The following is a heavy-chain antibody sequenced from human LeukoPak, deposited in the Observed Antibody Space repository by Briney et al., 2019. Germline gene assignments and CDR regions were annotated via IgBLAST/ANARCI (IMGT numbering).Heavy chain of an antibody. D-gene: IGHD4/OR15-4a*01. Sequence: GGSLRLSCAASGFTFDDYAMSWVRQAPGKGLEWVSAISGSGGSTYYADSVKGRFTISRDNSKNTLYLQMNSLRAEDTAVYYCAKDHYGASFRRPFYWGQGTLVTVSS. CDR1: GFTFDDYA. V-gene: IGHV3-23*01. J-gene: IGHJ4*02. CDR2: ISGSGGST. CDR3: AKDHYGASFRRPFY.